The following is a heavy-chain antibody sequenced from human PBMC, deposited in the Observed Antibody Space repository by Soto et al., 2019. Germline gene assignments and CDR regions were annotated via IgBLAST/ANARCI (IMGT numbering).Heavy chain of an antibody. CDR3: ARGTVTTLQGHCGV. CDR1: GFTFSSYG. V-gene: IGHV3-33*01. D-gene: IGHD4-17*01. Sequence: GGSLRLSCAASGFTFSSYGMHWVRQARGRGPESGGVRWYDVINKYCADSVKGRFTISRDNSKNTLYLQMNSRRGGDTAVYYCARGTVTTLQGHCGVWGQATTVTVSS. J-gene: IGHJ6*02. CDR2: RWYDVINK.